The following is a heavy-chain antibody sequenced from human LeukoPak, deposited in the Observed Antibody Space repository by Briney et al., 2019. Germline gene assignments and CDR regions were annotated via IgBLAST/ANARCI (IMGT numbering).Heavy chain of an antibody. Sequence: SETLSLTCTVSGGSISSYYWSWIRQPPGKGLEWIGYIYYSGSTNYNPSLKSRVTISVDTSKNQFSLKLSSVTAADTAVYYCARVEYCGGDCYSGYFDYWGQGTLVTVSS. CDR1: GGSISSYY. V-gene: IGHV4-59*01. D-gene: IGHD2-21*02. CDR3: ARVEYCGGDCYSGYFDY. J-gene: IGHJ4*02. CDR2: IYYSGST.